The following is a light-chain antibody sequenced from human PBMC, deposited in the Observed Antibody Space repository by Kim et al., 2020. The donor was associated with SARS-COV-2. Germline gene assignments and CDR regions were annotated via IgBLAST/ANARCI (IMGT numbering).Light chain of an antibody. J-gene: IGKJ1*01. CDR1: QSITSW. Sequence: DIQMTQSPSTRSASVGDRVTITCRASQSITSWLAWYQQKPGKAPKLLIYRASSLENGVTSRFSGSGSGTEFTLTISSLQPDDFGTYYCQQYSSYPRTFGQGTKVDIK. CDR3: QQYSSYPRT. V-gene: IGKV1-5*03. CDR2: RAS.